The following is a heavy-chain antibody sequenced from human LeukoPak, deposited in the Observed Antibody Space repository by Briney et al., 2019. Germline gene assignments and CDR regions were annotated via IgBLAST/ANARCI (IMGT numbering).Heavy chain of an antibody. D-gene: IGHD3-22*01. J-gene: IGHJ4*02. V-gene: IGHV4-39*07. CDR3: ASYYYDSTRVFDY. Sequence: SESLSLTCTVSGGSISSSSYYWGWIRQPPGKGLEWIGSIYYSGSTYYNPSLKSRVTISVDTSKNQFSLKLSSVTAADTAVYYCASYYYDSTRVFDYWGQGTLVTVSS. CDR1: GGSISSSSYY. CDR2: IYYSGST.